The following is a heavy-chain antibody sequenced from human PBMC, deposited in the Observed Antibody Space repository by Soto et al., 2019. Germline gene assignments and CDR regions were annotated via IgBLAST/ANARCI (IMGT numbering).Heavy chain of an antibody. J-gene: IGHJ5*02. CDR1: GGSISKFY. Sequence: SETLSLTCNVSGGSISKFYWAWIRKTAGNGLEWMGRVYATGTTDYNPSLRSRVAMSVDISKKTFSLRLRSVTGADSGVYYCVRDGSKSLRDWFDHWGQGILVTVSS. CDR3: VRDGSKSLRDWFDH. V-gene: IGHV4-4*07. CDR2: VYATGTT.